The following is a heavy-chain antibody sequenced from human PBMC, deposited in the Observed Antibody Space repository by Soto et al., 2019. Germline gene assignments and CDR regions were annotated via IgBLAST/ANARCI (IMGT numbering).Heavy chain of an antibody. J-gene: IGHJ6*02. V-gene: IGHV1-69*12. Sequence: QVQLVQSGAEVKKPGSSVKVSCMASGGTFSTDSISWVRQAPGQGLEWMGGIIPMFGTANNAQKFQGRVTITADESTSTAYMELSSLRSEDTAVYFCAREIDGYYGMDVWGQGTTVTVAS. CDR1: GGTFSTDS. CDR3: AREIDGYYGMDV. CDR2: IIPMFGTA.